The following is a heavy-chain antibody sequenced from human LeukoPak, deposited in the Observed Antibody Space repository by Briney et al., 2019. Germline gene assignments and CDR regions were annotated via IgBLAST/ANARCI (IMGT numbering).Heavy chain of an antibody. CDR3: ARVSGGSAFDY. D-gene: IGHD3-10*01. CDR2: IWYDGSNK. J-gene: IGHJ4*02. V-gene: IGHV3-33*01. CDR1: GFTFSSYG. Sequence: PGGSLRLSCAASGFTFSSYGMHWVRQAPGKGLEWVAVIWYDGSNKYYADSVKGRFTISRDNSKNSLYLQMNSLRAEDTAVYYCARVSGGSAFDYWGQGTLVTVSS.